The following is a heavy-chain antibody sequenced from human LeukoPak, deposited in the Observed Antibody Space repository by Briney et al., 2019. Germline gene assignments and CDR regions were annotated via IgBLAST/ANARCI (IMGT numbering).Heavy chain of an antibody. V-gene: IGHV6-1*01. J-gene: IGHJ4*02. CDR3: ARGATEGSGDYLYYFDY. D-gene: IGHD4-17*01. Sequence: SQTLSLTCAISGDSVSSNSAAWNWIRQSPSRGLEWLGRTYYRSKWYNDYAVSVKSRITINPDTSKNQFSLQLNSVTPEDTAVYYCARGATEGSGDYLYYFDYWGQGTLVTVSS. CDR1: GDSVSSNSAA. CDR2: TYYRSKWYN.